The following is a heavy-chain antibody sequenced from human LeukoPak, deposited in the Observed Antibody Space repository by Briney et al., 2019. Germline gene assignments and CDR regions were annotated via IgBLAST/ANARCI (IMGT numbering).Heavy chain of an antibody. D-gene: IGHD2-2*01. Sequence: PGGSLRLSCAASGFTFSTYALTWVRQAPGKGLEWVSTIGGSGGVTYYADSVKGRFTISRDNPKNTLYLQMNSLRAEDTAVYYCAKDGRGGDCTSASCTNWFGPWGQGTLVTVSS. CDR3: AKDGRGGDCTSASCTNWFGP. CDR2: IGGSGGVT. V-gene: IGHV3-23*01. J-gene: IGHJ5*02. CDR1: GFTFSTYA.